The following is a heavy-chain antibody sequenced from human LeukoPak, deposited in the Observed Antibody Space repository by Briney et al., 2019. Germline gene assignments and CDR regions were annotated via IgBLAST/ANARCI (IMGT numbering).Heavy chain of an antibody. J-gene: IGHJ4*02. CDR2: IKPDGSET. D-gene: IGHD2-15*01. CDR3: GGYGYEAGVDL. V-gene: IGHV3-7*01. Sequence: GGSLRLSCAASGFMFSTYWMTWVRQAPGKGPEWVANIKPDGSETYYVDAAKGQFTISRDNTKNLLYLQMNNLRAEDTAVYHCGGYGYEAGVDLWGEGTLVTVSS. CDR1: GFMFSTYW.